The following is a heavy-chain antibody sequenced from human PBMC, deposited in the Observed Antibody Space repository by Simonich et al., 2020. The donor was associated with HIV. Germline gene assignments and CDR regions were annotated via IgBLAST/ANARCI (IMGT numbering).Heavy chain of an antibody. V-gene: IGHV3-9*01. D-gene: IGHD3-10*01. CDR2: ISWNSGSI. CDR3: AKDTIHYYGSGSYDY. Sequence: EVQLVESGGGLVQPGRSLRLSCAASGFTFDDYAMHWVRQAPGKGLGWVSGISWNSGSIGYADSVKGRFTISRDNAKNSLYLQMNSLRAEDTALYYCAKDTIHYYGSGSYDYWGQGTLVTVSS. J-gene: IGHJ4*02. CDR1: GFTFDDYA.